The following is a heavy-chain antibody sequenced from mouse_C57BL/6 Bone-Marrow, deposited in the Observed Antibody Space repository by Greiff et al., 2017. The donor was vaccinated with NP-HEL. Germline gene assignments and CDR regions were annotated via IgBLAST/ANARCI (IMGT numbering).Heavy chain of an antibody. J-gene: IGHJ3*01. CDR1: GFTFSSYG. Sequence: VQLKESGGDLVKPGGSLKLSCAASGFTFSSYGMSWVRQTPDKRLEWVATISSGGSYTYYPDSVKGRFTISRDNAKNTLYLQMSSLKSEDTAMYYCASAYYYGSSSWFAYWGQGTLVTVSA. CDR2: ISSGGSYT. CDR3: ASAYYYGSSSWFAY. D-gene: IGHD1-1*01. V-gene: IGHV5-6*01.